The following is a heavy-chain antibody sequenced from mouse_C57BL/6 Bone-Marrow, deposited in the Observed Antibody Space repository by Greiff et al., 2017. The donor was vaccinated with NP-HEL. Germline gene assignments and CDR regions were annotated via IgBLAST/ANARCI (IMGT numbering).Heavy chain of an antibody. V-gene: IGHV10-1*01. Sequence: EVKLVESGGGLVQPKGSLKLSCAASGFSFNTYAMNWVRQAPGKGLEWVARIRSKSNNYATSYAVSLKVSFTISSDDSESMLYLQMNNMKTEAAAMYCCVRQGDDGYYCDYGGRGTALTVSS. CDR3: VRQGDDGYYCDY. CDR2: IRSKSNNYAT. D-gene: IGHD2-3*01. CDR1: GFSFNTYA. J-gene: IGHJ2*01.